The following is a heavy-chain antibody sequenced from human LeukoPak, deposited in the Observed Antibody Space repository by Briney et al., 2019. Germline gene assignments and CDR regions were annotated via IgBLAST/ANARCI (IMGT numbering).Heavy chain of an antibody. Sequence: PGGSLRLSCAASGFTVSSKYMSWVRQAPGKGLEWVSVIYSGGSTDYADSVKGRFTTSRDNSKNTLYLQMNSLRVEDTAVYYCARGAVGGYTIACYFDYWGQGTLVTVSS. CDR2: IYSGGST. J-gene: IGHJ4*02. CDR3: ARGAVGGYTIACYFDY. D-gene: IGHD3-22*01. V-gene: IGHV3-53*01. CDR1: GFTVSSKY.